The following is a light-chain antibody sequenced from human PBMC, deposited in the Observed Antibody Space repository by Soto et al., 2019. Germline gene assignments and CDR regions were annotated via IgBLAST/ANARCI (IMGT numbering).Light chain of an antibody. J-gene: IGKJ3*01. CDR1: QSISGNY. CDR3: QQYGRSAIFT. CDR2: GAS. V-gene: IGKV3-20*01. Sequence: ELVLTQSPGSLSLSPGERATLSCWASQSISGNYLAWYQQKPGQAPRLLIYGASNRATGIPDRFRGSGSGTDFILTISILEPEDFAVYYCQQYGRSAIFTLGPGTTVEVK.